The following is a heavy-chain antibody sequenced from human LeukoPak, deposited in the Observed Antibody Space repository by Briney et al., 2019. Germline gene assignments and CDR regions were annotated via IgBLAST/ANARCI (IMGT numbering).Heavy chain of an antibody. Sequence: SETLSLTCAVYGGSFSGYYWSWIRQPPGKGLEWIGEINHSGSTNYNPSLESRVTISVDTSKNQFSLKLSSVTAADTAVYYCARGRTDYDFWSGYFFPAVGYFDYWGQGTLVTVSS. CDR3: ARGRTDYDFWSGYFFPAVGYFDY. D-gene: IGHD3-3*01. CDR1: GGSFSGYY. CDR2: INHSGST. J-gene: IGHJ4*02. V-gene: IGHV4-34*01.